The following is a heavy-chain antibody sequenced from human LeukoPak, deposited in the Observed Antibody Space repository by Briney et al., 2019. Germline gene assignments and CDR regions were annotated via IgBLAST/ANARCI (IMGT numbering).Heavy chain of an antibody. CDR1: GFTFTSYA. CDR3: ARDPNGNYVGAFDFQR. Sequence: GGSLRLSCAASGFTFTSYAMTWVRQAPGKGLGWVSSITDSGGTTYYADSVKGRFTISRDNYKNTLYLQMNSLRVEDTAVYYCARDPNGNYVGAFDFQRWGQGTLVTVSS. CDR2: ITDSGGTT. D-gene: IGHD4-17*01. V-gene: IGHV3-23*01. J-gene: IGHJ1*01.